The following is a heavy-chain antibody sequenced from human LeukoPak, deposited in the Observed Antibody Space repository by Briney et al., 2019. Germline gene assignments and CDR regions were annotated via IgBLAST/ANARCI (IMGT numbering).Heavy chain of an antibody. CDR1: GFALSSHW. CDR2: VNRDGSET. J-gene: IGHJ6*02. Sequence: GGSLRLSCAASGFALSSHWMTWVRQVPGRGPEWVANVNRDGSETYYLDSVKGRFTISKDNAKNSLYLQMNSLRAEDTALYHCARNNGMDVWGQGTTVTVSS. V-gene: IGHV3-7*03. CDR3: ARNNGMDV.